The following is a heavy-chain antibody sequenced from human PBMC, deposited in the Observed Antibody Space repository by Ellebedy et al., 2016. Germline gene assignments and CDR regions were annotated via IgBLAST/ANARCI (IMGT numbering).Heavy chain of an antibody. Sequence: SETLSLXXTVSGGSVRSSSYYWDWIRQPPGKGLEWIGSMYYRGSTNYNPSLKSRVTISVDTSKNQLSLKLTSVTAADTAVYYCASRPNWYFDLWGRGTLVTVSS. CDR1: GGSVRSSSYY. J-gene: IGHJ2*01. CDR3: ASRPNWYFDL. CDR2: MYYRGST. V-gene: IGHV4-39*01.